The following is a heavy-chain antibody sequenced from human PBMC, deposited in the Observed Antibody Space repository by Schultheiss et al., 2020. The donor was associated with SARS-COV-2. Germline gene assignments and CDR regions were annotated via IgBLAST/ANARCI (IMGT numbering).Heavy chain of an antibody. V-gene: IGHV3-73*01. CDR2: IRSKANSYAT. J-gene: IGHJ4*02. CDR3: ARDSDYGDYVIDY. CDR1: GFTFSGSA. Sequence: GGSLRLSCAASGFTFSGSAMHWVRQASGKGLEWVGRIRSKANSYATAYAASVKGRFTISRDDSKNTAYLQMNSLRVEDTAVYYCARDSDYGDYVIDYWGQGTLVTVSS. D-gene: IGHD4-17*01.